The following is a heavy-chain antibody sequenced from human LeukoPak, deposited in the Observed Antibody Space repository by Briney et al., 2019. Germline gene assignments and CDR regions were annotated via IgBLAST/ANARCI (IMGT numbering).Heavy chain of an antibody. CDR3: ARLYYDSSGYCPFDY. D-gene: IGHD3-22*01. Sequence: SETLSLTCAVYGGSFSGYYWSWIRQPPGKGLEWIGEINHSGSTNYNPSLKSRVTISVDTSKNQFSLKLSSVTAADTAVYYCARLYYDSSGYCPFDYWGQGTLVTVSS. CDR2: INHSGST. V-gene: IGHV4-34*01. J-gene: IGHJ4*02. CDR1: GGSFSGYY.